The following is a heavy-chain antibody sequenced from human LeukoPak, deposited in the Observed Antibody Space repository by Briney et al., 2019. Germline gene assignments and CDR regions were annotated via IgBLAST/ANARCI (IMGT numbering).Heavy chain of an antibody. V-gene: IGHV3-23*01. CDR1: GFTFSTYA. CDR3: AKGKVTAFLDWFDP. J-gene: IGHJ5*02. Sequence: GGSLRLSCAASGFTFSTYAMSWVRQAPGKGLERVSAISATGGTTYYADSVKGRFTISRDNSKNTLYLQLNSLRAEDTAIYYCAKGKVTAFLDWFDPWGQGTLVTVSS. CDR2: ISATGGTT. D-gene: IGHD2-21*02.